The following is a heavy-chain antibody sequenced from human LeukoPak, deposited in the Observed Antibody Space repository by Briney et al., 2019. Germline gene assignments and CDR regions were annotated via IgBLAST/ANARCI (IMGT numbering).Heavy chain of an antibody. J-gene: IGHJ4*02. Sequence: GASVKVSFKASVYTFTSYGISWVRQAPGQGREWMGWISAYNGNTNYAQKLQGRVTMTTDTSTSTAYMELRSLRSDDTAVYYCARADEIAAAGDYWGQGTLVTVSS. D-gene: IGHD6-13*01. CDR2: ISAYNGNT. V-gene: IGHV1-18*01. CDR1: VYTFTSYG. CDR3: ARADEIAAAGDY.